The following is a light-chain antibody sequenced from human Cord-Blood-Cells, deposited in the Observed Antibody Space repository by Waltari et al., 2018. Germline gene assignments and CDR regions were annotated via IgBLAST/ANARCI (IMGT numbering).Light chain of an antibody. V-gene: IGLV3-19*01. Sequence: SSELTQDPAVSVAFGQTVRITCQGASLRSYYASWYQQKPGQAPVLVIYGKNNRPPGIPDRFPGSSSGNTASLTITGAQAEDEADYYCNSRDSSGNHVVFGGGTKLTVL. CDR2: GKN. CDR1: SLRSYY. J-gene: IGLJ2*01. CDR3: NSRDSSGNHVV.